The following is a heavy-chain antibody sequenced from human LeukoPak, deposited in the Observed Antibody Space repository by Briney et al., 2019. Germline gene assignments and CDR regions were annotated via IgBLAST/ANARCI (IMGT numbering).Heavy chain of an antibody. D-gene: IGHD1-26*01. J-gene: IGHJ5*02. CDR1: GFIFTNYF. V-gene: IGHV3-7*01. Sequence: GGSLRLSCAASGFIFTNYFMSWVRQAPGKGLEWVANIKQDGSEKYYVDSVKGRFTISRDNAKNSLYLQMNSLRAEDTAVYYCARDRGIVGQFDPWGQGTLVTVSS. CDR3: ARDRGIVGQFDP. CDR2: IKQDGSEK.